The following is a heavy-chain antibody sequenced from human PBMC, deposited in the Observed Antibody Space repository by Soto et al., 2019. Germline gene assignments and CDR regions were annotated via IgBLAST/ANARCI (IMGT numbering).Heavy chain of an antibody. Sequence: GGSLRLSFAASGFTFSSYGMHWVRQAPGKGLEWVAVISYYGRNAYYADSVKGRFTISRDKSKKTLFLQMNSLRPEDTAVYFCAREAKDVDAFDIWGQGTMVTVSS. V-gene: IGHV3-30*03. CDR2: ISYYGRNA. CDR3: AREAKDVDAFDI. CDR1: GFTFSSYG. J-gene: IGHJ3*02.